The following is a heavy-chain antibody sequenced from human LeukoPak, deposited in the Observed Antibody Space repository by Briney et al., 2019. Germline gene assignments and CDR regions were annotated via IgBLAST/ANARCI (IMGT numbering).Heavy chain of an antibody. D-gene: IGHD2-2*01. CDR2: INPNSGGT. Sequence: ASVKVSCKASGYSFTGHYIHWVRQVPGQGREWMGWINPNSGGTSFAQKFQGRVTMTRDTSITTAFMELSSLRSDDTAVYYCARDADCTSTSCYVGYWGQGTLVTVSP. V-gene: IGHV1-2*02. CDR3: ARDADCTSTSCYVGY. J-gene: IGHJ4*02. CDR1: GYSFTGHY.